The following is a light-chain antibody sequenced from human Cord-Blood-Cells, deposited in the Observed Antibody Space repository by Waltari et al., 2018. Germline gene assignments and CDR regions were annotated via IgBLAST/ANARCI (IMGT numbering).Light chain of an antibody. CDR3: SSYTSSSTWV. J-gene: IGLJ3*02. CDR1: SSDVGGYNY. V-gene: IGLV2-14*01. CDR2: DVI. Sequence: QSALTQPASVSGSPGQSITISCTGTSSDVGGYNYVSWYQQHPGKAPKLMIYDVIERPSGVSNRFSGSTSGNTASLTISGLQAEDEADYYCSSYTSSSTWVFGGGTKLTVL.